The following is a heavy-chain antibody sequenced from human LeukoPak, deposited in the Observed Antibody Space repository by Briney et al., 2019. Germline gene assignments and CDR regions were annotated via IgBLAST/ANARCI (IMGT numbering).Heavy chain of an antibody. CDR1: GGSIGSYY. D-gene: IGHD3-10*01. CDR3: ARDSWWDGSKAFSDWFGP. Sequence: SETLSLNCTVSGGSIGSYYWSWVRQSPEKGLEWIGNIVYTGRTNYNPSLKSRVTISIDTSKNQFSLRLNSVTAADTAVYYCARDSWWDGSKAFSDWFGPWGQGTRVTVSS. V-gene: IGHV4-59*12. CDR2: IVYTGRT. J-gene: IGHJ5*02.